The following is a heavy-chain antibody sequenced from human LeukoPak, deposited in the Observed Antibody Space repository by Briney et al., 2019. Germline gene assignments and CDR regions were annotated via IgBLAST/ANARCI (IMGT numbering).Heavy chain of an antibody. V-gene: IGHV4-4*07. J-gene: IGHJ5*02. CDR2: IDTSANT. CDR1: GGSISSYY. Sequence: SETLSLTCTVSGGSISSYYWSWIRQPAGKGLEWIGRIDTSANTNYSPSLKSRLTMSVDTSKKQFSLKLSSVTAADTAVYYCARDRGGGWFDPWGQGTLVTVSS. D-gene: IGHD3-16*01. CDR3: ARDRGGGWFDP.